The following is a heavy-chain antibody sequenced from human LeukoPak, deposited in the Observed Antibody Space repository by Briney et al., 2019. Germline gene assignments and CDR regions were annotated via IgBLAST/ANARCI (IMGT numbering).Heavy chain of an antibody. D-gene: IGHD2-15*01. V-gene: IGHV3-23*01. CDR2: ISGSGGNT. Sequence: GGSLRLSCAGSGFTFSTYWMCWVRQAPGKGLEWVSAISGSGGNTYYADSVKGRFTISRDNSKNTLSLQMNSLRAEDTAEYYCAKVPRYCSGGTCFGGYFDNWGQGALVTVSS. J-gene: IGHJ4*02. CDR1: GFTFSTYW. CDR3: AKVPRYCSGGTCFGGYFDN.